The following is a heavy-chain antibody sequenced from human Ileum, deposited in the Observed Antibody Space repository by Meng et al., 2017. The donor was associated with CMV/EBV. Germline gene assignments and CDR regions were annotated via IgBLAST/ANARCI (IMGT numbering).Heavy chain of an antibody. CDR2: TLSQTAGGTT. CDR3: TTFTPAADCTSTSCLFDN. V-gene: IGHV3-15*01. J-gene: IGHJ4*02. D-gene: IGHD2-2*01. CDR1: W. Sequence: WMNWVRQAQGKGMEWVRRTLSQTAGGTTDYSPPVKGRFTISRDDSRNSLFLEIKNLKSEDTAMYYCTTFTPAADCTSTSCLFDNWGQGTLVTVSS.